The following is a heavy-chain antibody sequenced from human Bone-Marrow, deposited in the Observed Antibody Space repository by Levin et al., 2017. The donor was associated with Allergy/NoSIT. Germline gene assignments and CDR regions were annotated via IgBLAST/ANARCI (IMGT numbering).Heavy chain of an antibody. Sequence: PGGSLRLSCAASGFTFSSYSMNWVRQAPGKGLEWVSSISSSSSYIYYADSVKGRFTISRDNAKNSLYLQMNSLRAEDTAVYYCARGGITIFGVVIIPPHAFDSWGQGTMVTVSS. CDR1: GFTFSSYS. CDR2: ISSSSSYI. J-gene: IGHJ3*02. CDR3: ARGGITIFGVVIIPPHAFDS. D-gene: IGHD3-3*01. V-gene: IGHV3-21*01.